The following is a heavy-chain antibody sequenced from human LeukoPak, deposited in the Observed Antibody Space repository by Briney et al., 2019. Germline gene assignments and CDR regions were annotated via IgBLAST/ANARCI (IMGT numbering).Heavy chain of an antibody. CDR2: INIDGSTT. J-gene: IGHJ5*02. V-gene: IGHV3-53*01. CDR1: GFTVSSNY. D-gene: IGHD3-22*01. CDR3: AKDKNYDINWFDP. Sequence: TGGSLRLSCAASGFTVSSNYMSWVRQAPGKGLVWVSRINIDGSTTTYADSVKGRFTISRDNSKNTLYLQMNSLRAEDTAVYYCAKDKNYDINWFDPWGQGTLVTVSS.